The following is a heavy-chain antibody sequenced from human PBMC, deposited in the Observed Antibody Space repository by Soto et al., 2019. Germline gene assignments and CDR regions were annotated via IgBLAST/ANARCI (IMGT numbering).Heavy chain of an antibody. CDR2: ISYDGSNK. CDR1: GFTFSSYA. V-gene: IGHV3-30-3*01. Sequence: QVQLVESGGGVVQPGRSLRLSCAASGFTFSSYAMHWVRQAPGKGLEWVAVISYDGSNKYYADSVKGRFTISRDNSKNTRYLQMCSLRAEDKAVYYCARAGCDGGSCYTLVGLRYGMDVWGQGSTVTVSS. CDR3: ARAGCDGGSCYTLVGLRYGMDV. J-gene: IGHJ6*02. D-gene: IGHD2-15*01.